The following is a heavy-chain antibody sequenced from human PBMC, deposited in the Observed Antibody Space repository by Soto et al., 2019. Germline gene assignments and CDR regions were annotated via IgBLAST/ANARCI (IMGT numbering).Heavy chain of an antibody. Sequence: ASVKVSCKAPGYTFTAYYIHWVRQAPGQGLEWMGWINPNSGGTNYAQKFQGRVAMTRDTSISTAYMELSRLRSGDTAVYYCARLAVPLDIVVLPAASFDFWGQGALVTVSS. D-gene: IGHD2-2*01. CDR3: ARLAVPLDIVVLPAASFDF. CDR2: INPNSGGT. CDR1: GYTFTAYY. V-gene: IGHV1-2*02. J-gene: IGHJ4*02.